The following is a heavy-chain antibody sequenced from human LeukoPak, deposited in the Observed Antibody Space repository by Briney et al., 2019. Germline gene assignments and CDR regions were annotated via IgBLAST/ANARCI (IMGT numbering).Heavy chain of an antibody. V-gene: IGHV3-23*01. CDR2: ISGSGAYT. CDR1: TFTVSSYA. D-gene: IGHD5-12*01. CDR3: AKGLPYSGYDYWFDP. Sequence: GGSLRLSSAASTFTVSSYAMRRDPPAPGQGLEWVSDISGSGAYTYYADSVKGRFTISRDSSKNTLYLQMSRLRADDTAVYYCAKGLPYSGYDYWFDPWGQGTLVTVSS. J-gene: IGHJ5*02.